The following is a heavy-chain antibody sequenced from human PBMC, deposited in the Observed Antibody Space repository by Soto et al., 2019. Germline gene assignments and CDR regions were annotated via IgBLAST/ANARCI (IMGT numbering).Heavy chain of an antibody. V-gene: IGHV3-74*01. CDR1: GFTFSNYW. D-gene: IGHD2-15*01. J-gene: IGHJ4*02. CDR2: IDSDGSRI. Sequence: EVQLVESGGGLVQPGESLSLSCAASGFTFSNYWMHWVRQAPGKGLVWVSRIDSDGSRITYADFVKGRFTISRDNAKNTVYLHMNSLTAEATAVYYCVRTSLVVAVATREDFWGQGTLVTVS. CDR3: VRTSLVVAVATREDF.